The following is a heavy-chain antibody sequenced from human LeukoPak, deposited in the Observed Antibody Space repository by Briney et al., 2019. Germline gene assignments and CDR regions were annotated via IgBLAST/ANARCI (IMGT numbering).Heavy chain of an antibody. CDR2: IRYDGGNK. D-gene: IGHD4-17*01. CDR1: GFTFSTYG. J-gene: IGHJ4*02. CDR3: VKDPYGDYLRYFDY. Sequence: GGSLRLSCAASGFTFSTYGMHWIRQAPGKGLEWVSLIRYDGGNKYYADSVKGRFTISRDNSKNTLYLQMNSLSAEDTAVYYCVKDPYGDYLRYFDYWGQGTLVTVSS. V-gene: IGHV3-30*02.